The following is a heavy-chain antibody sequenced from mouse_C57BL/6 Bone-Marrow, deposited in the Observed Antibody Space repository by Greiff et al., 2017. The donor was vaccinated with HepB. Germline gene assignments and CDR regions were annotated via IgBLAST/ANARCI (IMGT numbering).Heavy chain of an antibody. CDR2: IYPGSGNT. D-gene: IGHD1-1*01. CDR3: ARTYYYGSSTDY. J-gene: IGHJ2*01. Sequence: QVQLQQSGAELVRPGASVKLSCKASGYTFTDYYINWVKQRPGQGLEWIARIYPGSGNTYYNEKFKGKATLTAEKSSSTAYMQLSSLTSEDSAVYFCARTYYYGSSTDYWGQGTTLTVSS. CDR1: GYTFTDYY. V-gene: IGHV1-76*01.